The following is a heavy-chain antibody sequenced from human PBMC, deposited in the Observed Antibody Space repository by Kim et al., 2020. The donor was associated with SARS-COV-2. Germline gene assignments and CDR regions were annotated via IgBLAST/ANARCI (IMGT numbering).Heavy chain of an antibody. V-gene: IGHV2-5*02. CDR2: IYCDDDK. CDR1: GFSLSTSGVG. J-gene: IGHJ4*02. D-gene: IGHD3-22*01. CDR3: AHSRIRRGTMIVVAEISFDY. Sequence: SGPTLVNPTQTLTLTCTFSGFSLSTSGVGVGWIRQPPGKALEWLALIYCDDDKRYSPSLKSRLTITKDTSKNQVVLTMTNMDPVDTATYYCAHSRIRRGTMIVVAEISFDYWGQGTLVTVSS.